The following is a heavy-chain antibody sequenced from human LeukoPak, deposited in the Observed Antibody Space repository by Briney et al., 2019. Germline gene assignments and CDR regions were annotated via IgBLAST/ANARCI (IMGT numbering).Heavy chain of an antibody. CDR1: GFTFSSYG. V-gene: IGHV3-23*01. CDR3: AKVGYTSRTLVTRRLRPHYFDY. CDR2: ISGSGGST. D-gene: IGHD6-13*01. Sequence: GGSLRLSCAASGFTFSSYGMSWVRQAPGKGLEWVSAISGSGGSTYYADSVKGRFTISRDNSKNTLYLQMNSLRAEDTAVYYCAKVGYTSRTLVTRRLRPHYFDYWGQGTLVTVSS. J-gene: IGHJ4*02.